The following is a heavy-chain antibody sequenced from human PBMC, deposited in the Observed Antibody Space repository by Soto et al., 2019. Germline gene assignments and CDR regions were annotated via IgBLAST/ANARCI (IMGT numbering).Heavy chain of an antibody. CDR1: GGTFSSYA. CDR2: IIPIFGTA. Sequence: ASVKVSCKASGGTFSSYAISWVRQAPGQGLEWMGGIIPIFGTANYAQKFQGRVTITADESTSTAYMELSSLRSEDTAVYYCASTLGGPVRAFDIWGQGTMVTVSS. CDR3: ASTLGGPVRAFDI. V-gene: IGHV1-69*13. J-gene: IGHJ3*02. D-gene: IGHD3-16*01.